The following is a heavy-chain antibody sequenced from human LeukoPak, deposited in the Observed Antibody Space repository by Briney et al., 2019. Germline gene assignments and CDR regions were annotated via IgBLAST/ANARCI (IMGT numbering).Heavy chain of an antibody. V-gene: IGHV3-74*01. CDR2: INSDGSTT. CDR3: ARVTYYYGSGSLAVYYFDY. J-gene: IGHJ4*02. D-gene: IGHD3-10*01. CDR1: GFTFSSYW. Sequence: LAGGSLRLSCAASGFTFSSYWMHWVRQAPGKGLVWVSRINSDGSTTTYADSVKGRFTISRDNAKNTLYLQMNSLRAEDTAVYYCARVTYYYGSGSLAVYYFDYWGQGTLVTVSS.